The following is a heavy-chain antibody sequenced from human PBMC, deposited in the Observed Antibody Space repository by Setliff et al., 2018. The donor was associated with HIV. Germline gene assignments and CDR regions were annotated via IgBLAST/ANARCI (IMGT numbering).Heavy chain of an antibody. CDR1: GFTFSSYE. CDR3: ARIGNLWSGYYPYYYYYYMDV. CDR2: IDSSASTI. D-gene: IGHD3-3*01. Sequence: GGSLRLSCAASGFTFSSYEMNWVRQAPGKGLEWVSYIDSSASTIKYADSVKGRFTISRDNAKNSLYLQMNSLRAEDTAVYYCARIGNLWSGYYPYYYYYYMDVWGKGTTVTVSS. J-gene: IGHJ6*03. V-gene: IGHV3-48*03.